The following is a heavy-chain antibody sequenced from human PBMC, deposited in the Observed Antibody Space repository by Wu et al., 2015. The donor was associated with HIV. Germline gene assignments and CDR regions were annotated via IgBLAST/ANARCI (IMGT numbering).Heavy chain of an antibody. J-gene: IGHJ6*02. CDR2: INPSSGGS. CDR1: GYAFTDYF. CDR3: ARALNGEYCSSTSCYGPHYFYGMDV. Sequence: QVQLVQSGAEVKKPGASVKVSCKASGYAFTDYFIHWVRQAPGQGLEWMGWINPSSGGSTYAQKFQGRVTMTRDTSIGTAYMELSRLRSDDTAVYYCARALNGEYCSSTSCYGPHYFYGMDVWDQG. D-gene: IGHD2-2*01. V-gene: IGHV1-2*02.